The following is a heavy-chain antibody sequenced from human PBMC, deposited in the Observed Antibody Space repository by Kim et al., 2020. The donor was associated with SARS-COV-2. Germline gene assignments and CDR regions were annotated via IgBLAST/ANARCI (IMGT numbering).Heavy chain of an antibody. V-gene: IGHV3-30*18. CDR1: GFTFSSYG. J-gene: IGHJ2*01. D-gene: IGHD3-9*01. Sequence: GGSLRLSCAASGFTFSSYGMHWVRQAPGKGLEWVAVISYDGSNKYYADSVKGRFTISRDNSKNTLYLQMNSLIAEDTAVYYCAKEGRAYYDILTGYYNYWYFDLWGRGTLVTVSS. CDR2: ISYDGSNK. CDR3: AKEGRAYYDILTGYYNYWYFDL.